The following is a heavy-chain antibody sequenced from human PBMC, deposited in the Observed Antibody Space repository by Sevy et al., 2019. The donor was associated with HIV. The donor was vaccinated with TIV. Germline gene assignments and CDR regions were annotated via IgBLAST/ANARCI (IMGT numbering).Heavy chain of an antibody. V-gene: IGHV3-15*01. CDR1: GFTFSNAW. J-gene: IGHJ3*02. CDR3: TTGLLGGGLFAFDI. CDR2: IKSKTDGGTT. Sequence: GGSLRLSCAASGFTFSNAWMSWVRQAPGKGLEWVGRIKSKTDGGTTDYAAPVKGRFTISRDDSKNTLYLQMNSLKTEDTAVYYCTTGLLGGGLFAFDIWGQGTMVTVSS. D-gene: IGHD3-10*01.